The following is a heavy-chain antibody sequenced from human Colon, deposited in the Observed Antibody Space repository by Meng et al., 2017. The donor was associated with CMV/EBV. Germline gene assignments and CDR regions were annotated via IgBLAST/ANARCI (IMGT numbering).Heavy chain of an antibody. CDR3: ARGYGDYLDY. D-gene: IGHD4-17*01. CDR1: GFTFSSYA. CDR2: ISYDGSNK. J-gene: IGHJ4*02. V-gene: IGHV3-30*04. Sequence: LSCAAYGFTFSSYAMHWVRQAPGKGLEWVAVISYDGSNKYYADSVKGRFTISRDNSKNTLYLQMNSLRAEDTAVYYCARGYGDYLDYWGQGTLVTVSS.